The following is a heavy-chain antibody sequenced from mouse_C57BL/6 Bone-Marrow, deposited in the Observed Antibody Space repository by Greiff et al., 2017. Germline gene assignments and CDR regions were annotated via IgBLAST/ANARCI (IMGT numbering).Heavy chain of an antibody. CDR2: INPYNGGT. CDR1: GYTFTDYY. Sequence: EVQLQQSGPVLVKPGASVKMSCKASGYTFTDYYMNWVKQSHGKSLEWIGVINPYNGGTSYNQKFKGKATLTVYKSSSTAYMELNSLTSEDTAVYYCARWAWAMDYWGQGTSGSVSS. V-gene: IGHV1-19*01. CDR3: ARWAWAMDY. J-gene: IGHJ4*01.